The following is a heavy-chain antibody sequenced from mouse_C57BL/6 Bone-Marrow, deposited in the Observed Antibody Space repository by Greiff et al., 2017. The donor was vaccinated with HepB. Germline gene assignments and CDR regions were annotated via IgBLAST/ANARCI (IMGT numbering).Heavy chain of an antibody. CDR2: IRNKANNHAT. D-gene: IGHD2-4*01. CDR1: GFTFSDAW. J-gene: IGHJ3*01. CDR3: TRKGYDYDEGFAY. Sequence: EVKLVESGGGLVQPGGSMKLSCAASGFTFSDAWMDWVRQSPEKGLEWVAEIRNKANNHATYYAESVKGRFTISRDDSKSSGYLQMNSLRAEYTGIYYCTRKGYDYDEGFAYWGQGTLVTVSA. V-gene: IGHV6-6*01.